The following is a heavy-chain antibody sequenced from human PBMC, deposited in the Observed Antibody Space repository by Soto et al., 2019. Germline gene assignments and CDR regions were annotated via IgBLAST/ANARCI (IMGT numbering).Heavy chain of an antibody. D-gene: IGHD3-10*01. CDR2: ISTDGSNT. J-gene: IGHJ6*02. CDR3: ARDQRYYGSGNGMDV. Sequence: GGSLRLSCAASGLIFSNYKMHWVRQAPGKGLVWVSRISTDGSNTYYADSVKGRFTISRDNSKNTLYLQMNSLRAEDTAVYYCARDQRYYGSGNGMDVWGQGTTVTVSS. CDR1: GLIFSNYK. V-gene: IGHV3-74*01.